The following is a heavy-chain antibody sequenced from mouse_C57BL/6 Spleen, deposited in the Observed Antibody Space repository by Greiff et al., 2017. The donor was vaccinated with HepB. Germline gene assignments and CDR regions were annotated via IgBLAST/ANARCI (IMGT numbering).Heavy chain of an antibody. CDR1: GFNIKDYY. D-gene: IGHD3-2*02. V-gene: IGHV14-1*01. J-gene: IGHJ1*03. CDR2: IDPEDGDT. Sequence: EVQLQQSGAELVRPGASVKLSCTASGFNIKDYYMHWVKQRPEQGLEWIGRIDPEDGDTEYAPKFQGKATMTADTSSNPAYLQLSSLTSEDTAVYYCTTSPGRYFDVWGTGTTVTVSS. CDR3: TTSPGRYFDV.